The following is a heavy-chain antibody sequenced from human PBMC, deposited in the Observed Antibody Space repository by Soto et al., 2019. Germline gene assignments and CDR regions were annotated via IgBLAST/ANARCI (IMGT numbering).Heavy chain of an antibody. V-gene: IGHV5-51*01. CDR1: GYKFIDYW. CDR2: ILPVDSRT. J-gene: IGHJ6*02. D-gene: IGHD3-22*01. CDR3: ARHCDYYDCDHKYYAYSFDV. Sequence: GESLKISCEASGYKFIDYWIAWVRQMPGKGLEWMGIILPVDSRTIYSPSLQGQVTFSVDNSISTAYLQWSSLKASDTAIYFCARHCDYYDCDHKYYAYSFDVWGQGTTVPVSS.